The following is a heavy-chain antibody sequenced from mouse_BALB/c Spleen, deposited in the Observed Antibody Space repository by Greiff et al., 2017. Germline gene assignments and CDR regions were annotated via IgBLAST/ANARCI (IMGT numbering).Heavy chain of an antibody. D-gene: IGHD1-1*01. CDR1: GYTFTDYN. Sequence: EEQLQQSGPELVKPGASVKIPCKASGYTFTDYNMDWVKQSHGKSLEWIGDINPNNGGTIYNQKFKGKATLTVDKSSSTAYMELRSLTSEDTAVYYCARCYYYGSSYWYFDVWGAGTTVTVSS. CDR3: ARCYYYGSSYWYFDV. CDR2: INPNNGGT. J-gene: IGHJ1*01. V-gene: IGHV1-18*01.